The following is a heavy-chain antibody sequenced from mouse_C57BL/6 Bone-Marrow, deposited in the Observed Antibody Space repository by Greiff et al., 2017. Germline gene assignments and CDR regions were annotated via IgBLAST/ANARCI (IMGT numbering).Heavy chain of an antibody. Sequence: EVKLVESGGGLVQPGGSLKLSCAASGFTFSDYYMYWVRQTPEKRLEWVAYISNGGGSTYYPDTVKGRFTISRDNAKNTLYLQMSRLKSEDTAMYDCARSYYSNYLDYWGQGTTLTVSS. J-gene: IGHJ2*01. V-gene: IGHV5-12*01. CDR3: ARSYYSNYLDY. CDR1: GFTFSDYY. CDR2: ISNGGGST. D-gene: IGHD2-5*01.